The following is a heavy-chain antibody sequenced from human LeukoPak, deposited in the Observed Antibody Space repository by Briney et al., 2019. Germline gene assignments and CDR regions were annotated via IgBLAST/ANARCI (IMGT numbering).Heavy chain of an antibody. J-gene: IGHJ4*02. CDR2: INSDGSST. Sequence: GGSLRLSCAASGFTFSSYWMHWVRQAPGKGLVWVSRINSDGSSTSYADSVKGRFTISRDNAKNTLYLQMNSLRAEDTAVYYCATDRGWLQFDYWGQGTLVTVSS. D-gene: IGHD5-24*01. CDR1: GFTFSSYW. V-gene: IGHV3-74*01. CDR3: ATDRGWLQFDY.